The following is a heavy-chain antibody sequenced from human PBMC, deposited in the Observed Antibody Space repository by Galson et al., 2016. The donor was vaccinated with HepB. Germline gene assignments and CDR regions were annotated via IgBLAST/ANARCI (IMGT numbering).Heavy chain of an antibody. CDR3: ARNMYGAATNYIGDVFDI. CDR1: GLTVSGDY. J-gene: IGHJ3*02. Sequence: SLRLSCAVSGLTVSGDYMSWVRQAPGKGLEWVSVLYRDGSTYYADSVEGRFTISRDNSRNTLYLQMNSLRAEDTAMYYCARNMYGAATNYIGDVFDIWGQGTMDTVSS. D-gene: IGHD3-10*01. CDR2: LYRDGST. V-gene: IGHV3-53*01.